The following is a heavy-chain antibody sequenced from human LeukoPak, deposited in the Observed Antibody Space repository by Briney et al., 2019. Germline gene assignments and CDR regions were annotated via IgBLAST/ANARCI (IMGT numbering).Heavy chain of an antibody. V-gene: IGHV3-23*01. CDR3: ARGRYYFDY. J-gene: IGHJ4*02. CDR2: ISGSGGTI. CDR1: GFTFSSYG. Sequence: GGTLRLSCAASGFTFSSYGMSWVRQAPGKGLEWVSAISGSGGTIYYADSVKGRFTISRDNAKNSLYLQMNSLRAEDTAVYYCARGRYYFDYWGQGTLVTVSS.